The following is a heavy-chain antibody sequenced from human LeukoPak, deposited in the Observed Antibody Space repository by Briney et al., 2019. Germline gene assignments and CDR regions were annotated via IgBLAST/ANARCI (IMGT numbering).Heavy chain of an antibody. CDR3: ASSRGYSSSLWYYYMDV. CDR1: GGSFSGYY. J-gene: IGHJ6*03. V-gene: IGHV4-34*01. Sequence: TSETLSLTCAVYGGSFSGYYWSWIRQPPGKGLEWIGEINHSGTTNYNPSLMSRVTVSIDTSKNQFSLRLSSVTAADTGVYYCASSRGYSSSLWYYYMDVWGKGTTVTVS. CDR2: INHSGTT. D-gene: IGHD6-13*01.